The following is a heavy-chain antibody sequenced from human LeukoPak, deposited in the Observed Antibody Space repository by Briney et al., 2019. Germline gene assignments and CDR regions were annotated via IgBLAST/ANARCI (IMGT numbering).Heavy chain of an antibody. CDR1: GFTVSSNY. V-gene: IGHV3-66*02. Sequence: GGSLRLSCAASGFTVSSNYMSWVRQAPGKGLEWVSVIYSGGSTYYADSVKGRSTISRDNSKNTLYLQMNSLRAEDTAVYYCARDGGDDYYYYGMDVWGQGTTVTVSS. D-gene: IGHD2-21*02. CDR3: ARDGGDDYYYYGMDV. J-gene: IGHJ6*02. CDR2: IYSGGST.